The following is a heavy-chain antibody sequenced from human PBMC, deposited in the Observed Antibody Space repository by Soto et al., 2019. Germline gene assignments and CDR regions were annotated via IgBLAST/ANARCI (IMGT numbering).Heavy chain of an antibody. J-gene: IGHJ4*02. V-gene: IGHV3-21*01. CDR3: ASDGGSGSYSI. D-gene: IGHD3-10*01. Sequence: EVQLVESGGGLVKPGGSLRLYCAASGFTFSSYSMNWVRQAPGKGLEWVASISSSSSYIYYADSVKGRFTISRDNAKNALYLQMNSLRAEDTAVYYCASDGGSGSYSIWGQGTLVTVSS. CDR1: GFTFSSYS. CDR2: ISSSSSYI.